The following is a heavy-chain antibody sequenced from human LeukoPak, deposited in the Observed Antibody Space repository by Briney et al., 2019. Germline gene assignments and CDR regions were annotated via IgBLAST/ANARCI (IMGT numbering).Heavy chain of an antibody. CDR3: AKDWAGSDRRYYFDY. CDR2: ISGSGGSK. V-gene: IGHV3-23*01. D-gene: IGHD3-22*01. CDR1: GFTFSSYA. J-gene: IGHJ4*02. Sequence: GGSLTLSCAASGFTFSSYAMGWARQAPGKGVEWVSFISGSGGSKYYADSVKGRFTISRDNSQNTLYLQMNSLRAEDSAVYYCAKDWAGSDRRYYFDYWGQGTLVTVSS.